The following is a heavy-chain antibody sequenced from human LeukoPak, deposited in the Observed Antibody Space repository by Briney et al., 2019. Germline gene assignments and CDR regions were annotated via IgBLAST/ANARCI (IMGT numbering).Heavy chain of an antibody. CDR3: AKDDDSSGYSDYYFDY. CDR1: GFTLSSYA. J-gene: IGHJ4*02. Sequence: GGSLRLSCAASGFTLSSYAMSWVRQAPGKGLEWVSAISGSGGSTYYADSVKGRFTISRDNSKNTLYLQMNSLRAEDTAVYYCAKDDDSSGYSDYYFDYWGQGTLVTVSS. CDR2: ISGSGGST. D-gene: IGHD3-22*01. V-gene: IGHV3-23*01.